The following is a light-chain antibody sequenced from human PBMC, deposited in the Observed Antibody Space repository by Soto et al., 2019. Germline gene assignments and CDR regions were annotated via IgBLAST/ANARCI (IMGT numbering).Light chain of an antibody. CDR3: QQFENPPLN. V-gene: IGKV1-9*01. CDR1: QGISSY. CDR2: AAS. J-gene: IGKJ4*01. Sequence: IQWTTSQSSLSASVVSMFTITFQASQGISSYLAWYQQKPGKAPKLLIYAASTLQSGVSSRFSGSGSGTDFTLTISSLQPEDIATYYCQQFENPPLNCGGGTKVDNK.